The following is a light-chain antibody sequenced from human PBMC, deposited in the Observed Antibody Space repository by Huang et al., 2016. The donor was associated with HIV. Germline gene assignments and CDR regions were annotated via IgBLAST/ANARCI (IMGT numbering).Light chain of an antibody. CDR2: GAS. V-gene: IGKV3-15*01. CDR3: QQYNNWPRT. J-gene: IGKJ1*01. Sequence: EIVMTQSPATLSVSPGESATLSCRASQSVNSNLAWYQQKPGQAPRLLSYGASTRATGIPARFSGSGSGTEFTLTISSLQSEDFAVYYCQQYNNWPRTFGQGTKLEIK. CDR1: QSVNSN.